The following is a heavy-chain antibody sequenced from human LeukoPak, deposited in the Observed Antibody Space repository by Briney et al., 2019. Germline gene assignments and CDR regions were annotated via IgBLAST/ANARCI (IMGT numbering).Heavy chain of an antibody. CDR2: ISNDSRYR. Sequence: GGSLRLSCAASGFTFSSYNMNWVRQAPGKGLEWVSYISNDSRYRYYGDSLEGRFTISRDNAKNSLFLQVNSLRAEDTALYYCARNFGGGDSSGPYYWGQGTLVTVSS. V-gene: IGHV3-21*04. CDR1: GFTFSSYN. CDR3: ARNFGGGDSSGPYY. J-gene: IGHJ4*02. D-gene: IGHD3-22*01.